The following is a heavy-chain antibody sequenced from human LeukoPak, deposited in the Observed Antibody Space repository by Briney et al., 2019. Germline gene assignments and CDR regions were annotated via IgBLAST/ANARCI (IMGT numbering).Heavy chain of an antibody. J-gene: IGHJ4*02. CDR1: GGSFSGYY. V-gene: IGHV4-34*01. CDR3: ARLGSPIPYFDY. D-gene: IGHD6-13*01. CDR2: INHSGST. Sequence: SETLSLTCAVYGGSFSGYYWSWIRQPPGKGLEWIGEINHSGSTNYNPSLKSRVTISVDTSKNQFSLKLSSVTAADTAVYYCARLGSPIPYFDYWGQGTLVTVSS.